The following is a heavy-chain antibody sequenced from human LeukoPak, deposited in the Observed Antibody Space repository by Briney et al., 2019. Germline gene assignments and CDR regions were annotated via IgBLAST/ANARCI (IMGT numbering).Heavy chain of an antibody. J-gene: IGHJ4*02. Sequence: GGSLRLSCEASGFTFGSHAVYWVRQAPGKGLEWVAGIFGSGGSPHYADPVKGRFTISRDNSRNTVYLQINSLRAEDTAVYYCGKTTVGYSSGQKPAWPVDYWGQGTLVTVPS. D-gene: IGHD5-18*01. V-gene: IGHV3-23*01. CDR3: GKTTVGYSSGQKPAWPVDY. CDR1: GFTFGSHA. CDR2: IFGSGGSP.